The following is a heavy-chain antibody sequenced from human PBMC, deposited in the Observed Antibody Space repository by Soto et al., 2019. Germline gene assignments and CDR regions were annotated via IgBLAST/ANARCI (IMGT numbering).Heavy chain of an antibody. D-gene: IGHD2-15*01. CDR1: GGTFSSYA. Sequence: SVKVSCKASGGTFSSYAISWVRQAPGQGLEWMGGIIPIFGTANYAQKFQGRVTITADESTSTAYMELSSLRSEDTAVYYCARRRIVVVVAATDYYGMDVWGQGTTVTVSS. CDR2: IIPIFGTA. CDR3: ARRRIVVVVAATDYYGMDV. J-gene: IGHJ6*02. V-gene: IGHV1-69*13.